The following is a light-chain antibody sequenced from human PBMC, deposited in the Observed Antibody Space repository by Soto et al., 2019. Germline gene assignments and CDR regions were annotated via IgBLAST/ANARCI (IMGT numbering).Light chain of an antibody. CDR3: QQYGSSPET. Sequence: EIVLTQSPATLSLSPGERATLSCRASQSVSNNYLAWYQQKPGQAPRLLIYGASSRATGIPDRSSGSGSGTDFTLTISRLAPEDLAVYYCQQYGSSPETFGQGTKVDIK. V-gene: IGKV3-20*01. CDR2: GAS. J-gene: IGKJ1*01. CDR1: QSVSNNY.